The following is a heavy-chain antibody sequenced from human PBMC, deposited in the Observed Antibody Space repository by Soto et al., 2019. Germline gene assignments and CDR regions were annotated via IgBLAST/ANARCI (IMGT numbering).Heavy chain of an antibody. CDR2: IYTSGST. V-gene: IGHV4-4*07. J-gene: IGHJ6*02. Sequence: PSETLSRICTVSGGSISSYYWSWSRQPAGKGLEWIGRIYTSGSTNYNPSLKSRVTMSVDTSKNQFSLKLSSVTAADTAVYYCARIIGDNWNYFYGMDVWGQGTTVTVSS. D-gene: IGHD1-20*01. CDR1: GGSISSYY. CDR3: ARIIGDNWNYFYGMDV.